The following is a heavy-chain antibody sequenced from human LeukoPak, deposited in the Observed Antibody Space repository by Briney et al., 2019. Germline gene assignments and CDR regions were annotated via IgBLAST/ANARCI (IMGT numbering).Heavy chain of an antibody. CDR3: STTHRLVASWLGELSGYAFDI. CDR2: IKSEAHGGTT. D-gene: IGHD3-10*01. Sequence: GGSLRLSCAASGFTFSSAWMGWVRQAPGKGLEWVGRIKSEAHGGTTDYAAPVKGRFTISRDDSKNTLYLQMNSLKTEDTAVYYCSTTHRLVASWLGELSGYAFDIWGQGTMVTVSS. CDR1: GFTFSSAW. J-gene: IGHJ3*02. V-gene: IGHV3-15*01.